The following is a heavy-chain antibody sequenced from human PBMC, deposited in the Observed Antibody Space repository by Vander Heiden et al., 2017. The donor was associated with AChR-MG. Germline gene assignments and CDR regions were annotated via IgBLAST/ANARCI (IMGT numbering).Heavy chain of an antibody. CDR1: GFTFTSSA. Sequence: QMQLVQSGPEVKKPGTSVKVSCKASGFTFTSSAVQWVRQARGQRLEWIGWIVVGSGNTNYAQKFQERVTITRDMSTSTAYMELSSLRSEDTAVYYCAARPSYYYDSSGYGDYWGQGTLVTVSS. J-gene: IGHJ4*02. D-gene: IGHD3-22*01. V-gene: IGHV1-58*01. CDR3: AARPSYYYDSSGYGDY. CDR2: IVVGSGNT.